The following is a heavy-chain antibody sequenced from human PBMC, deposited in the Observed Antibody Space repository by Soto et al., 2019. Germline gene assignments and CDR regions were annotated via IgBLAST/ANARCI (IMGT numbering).Heavy chain of an antibody. Sequence: QVQLQESGPGLVKPSGTLSLTCAVSGGSISSSNWLSWFRQPPVKGLEWMGEIYHSGSTNYNPSLTSRATISVDKSKNQFSLKLSSVTAADTAVYYCARATDEAAGQKFDYWGQGTLVTVSS. CDR3: ARATDEAAGQKFDY. V-gene: IGHV4-4*02. CDR2: IYHSGST. D-gene: IGHD6-13*01. CDR1: GGSISSSNW. J-gene: IGHJ4*02.